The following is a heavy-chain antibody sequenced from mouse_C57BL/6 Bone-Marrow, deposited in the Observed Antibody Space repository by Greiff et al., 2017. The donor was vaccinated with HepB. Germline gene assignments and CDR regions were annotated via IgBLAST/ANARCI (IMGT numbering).Heavy chain of an antibody. V-gene: IGHV14-1*01. Sequence: VQLQQSGAELVRPGASVKLSCTASGFNIKDYYMHWVKQRPEQGLEWIGRIDPEDGDTEYPPKFQGKATMTADTSSNTAYLQLSSLTSEDTAVYYCTHDGYSPFAYWGQGTLVTVSA. J-gene: IGHJ3*01. CDR2: IDPEDGDT. CDR1: GFNIKDYY. D-gene: IGHD2-3*01. CDR3: THDGYSPFAY.